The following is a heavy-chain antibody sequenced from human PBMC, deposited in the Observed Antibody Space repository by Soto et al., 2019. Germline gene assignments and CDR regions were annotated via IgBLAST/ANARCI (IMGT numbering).Heavy chain of an antibody. Sequence: PGGSLRLSCAASGFTFSSYGMHWVRQAPGKGLEWVAVISYDGSNKYYADSVKGRFTISRDNSKNTLYLQMNSLRAEDTAVYYCAKGFGSSWYDYWGQGTLVTVSS. D-gene: IGHD6-13*01. CDR3: AKGFGSSWYDY. V-gene: IGHV3-30*18. CDR2: ISYDGSNK. J-gene: IGHJ4*02. CDR1: GFTFSSYG.